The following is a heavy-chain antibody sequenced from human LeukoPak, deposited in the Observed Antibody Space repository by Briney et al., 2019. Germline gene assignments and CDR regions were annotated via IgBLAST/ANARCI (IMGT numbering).Heavy chain of an antibody. CDR3: AKDGMATISYYFDY. CDR1: GFSVINAW. Sequence: GGSLRLSCAASGFSVINAWMSWVRQAPGQGLEWVSAISGSGGSTYYADSVKGRFTISRDNSKNTLYLQMNSLRAEDTAVYYCAKDGMATISYYFDYWGQGTLVTVSS. D-gene: IGHD5-24*01. CDR2: ISGSGGST. J-gene: IGHJ4*02. V-gene: IGHV3-23*01.